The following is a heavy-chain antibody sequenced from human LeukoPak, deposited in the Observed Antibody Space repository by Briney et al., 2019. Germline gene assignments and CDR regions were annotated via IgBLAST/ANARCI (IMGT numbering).Heavy chain of an antibody. CDR2: IYYSGST. V-gene: IGHV4-39*07. D-gene: IGHD3-22*01. J-gene: IGHJ4*02. CDR1: GGSISSSSYY. Sequence: RSSETLSLTCTVSGGSISSSSYYWGWIRQPPGKGLEWIGSIYYSGSTYYNPSLKSRVTMSVDTSKNQFSLKLRSVTAADTAVYYCARDSYYYDSSGYHSLDYWGQGTLVTVSS. CDR3: ARDSYYYDSSGYHSLDY.